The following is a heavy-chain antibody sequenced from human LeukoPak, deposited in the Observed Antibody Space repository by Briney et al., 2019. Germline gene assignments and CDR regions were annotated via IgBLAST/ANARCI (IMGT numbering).Heavy chain of an antibody. CDR2: ISGSGDST. D-gene: IGHD1-14*01. J-gene: IGHJ2*01. Sequence: GGSLRLSCAASGFPFSSYWMAWVRQAPGKGLEWVSAISGSGDSTYYADSVKGRFTISRDNAKNSLYLQMNSLRAEDTAVYYCARPPFDLWGRGTLVTVSS. CDR3: ARPPFDL. CDR1: GFPFSSYW. V-gene: IGHV3-23*01.